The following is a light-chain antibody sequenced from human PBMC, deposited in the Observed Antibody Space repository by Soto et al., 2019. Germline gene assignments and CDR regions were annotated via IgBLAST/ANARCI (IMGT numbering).Light chain of an antibody. V-gene: IGKV3-11*01. Sequence: EIVLTQPPATLCLSQGEGATLSCRASQSVSSYLAWYQQKPGQAPRLLIYDAFNRATGIPARFSGSGSGTDFTLTISSLEPEDFAVYYCQQYGTSPITFGQGTRLEI. J-gene: IGKJ5*01. CDR2: DAF. CDR3: QQYGTSPIT. CDR1: QSVSSY.